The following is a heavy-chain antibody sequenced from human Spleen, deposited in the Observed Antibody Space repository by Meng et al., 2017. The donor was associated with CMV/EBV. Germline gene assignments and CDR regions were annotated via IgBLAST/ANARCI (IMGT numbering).Heavy chain of an antibody. D-gene: IGHD1-14*01. CDR1: GGSSRGYS. Sequence: LQPGGEGLLKPSETRSRTCAVYGGSSRGYSWSCIRQPPGKGLEWIGEINHSGSTNYNPSLKSRVTISVDTSKNQFSLKLSSVTAADTAVYYCARSGRFDYWGQGTLVTVSS. J-gene: IGHJ4*02. CDR2: INHSGST. V-gene: IGHV4-34*01. CDR3: ARSGRFDY.